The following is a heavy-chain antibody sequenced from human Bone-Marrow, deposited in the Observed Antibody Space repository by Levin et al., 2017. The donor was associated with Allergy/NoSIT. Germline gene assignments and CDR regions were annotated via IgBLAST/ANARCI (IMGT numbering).Heavy chain of an antibody. Sequence: GGSLRLSCAASGFTVSSNYMSWVRQAQGKGPDWVSVIYSGGSTYYADSVKGRFTISRDNSTNTLYLQMNRLRAEDPAVYYCARGWFGELLSHWGQGTLVTVSS. CDR2: IYSGGST. CDR3: ARGWFGELLSH. V-gene: IGHV3-53*01. D-gene: IGHD3-10*01. CDR1: GFTVSSNY. J-gene: IGHJ4*02.